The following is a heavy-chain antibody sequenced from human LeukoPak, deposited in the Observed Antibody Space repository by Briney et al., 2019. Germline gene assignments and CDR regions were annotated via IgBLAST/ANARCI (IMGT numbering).Heavy chain of an antibody. D-gene: IGHD3-22*01. CDR1: GGSISSHN. V-gene: IGHV4-59*11. CDR3: ARVDSSGYYTFFDY. J-gene: IGHJ4*02. Sequence: PSETLSLTCTVSGGSISSHNWNWIRQPPGKGLEWIGDIYNSGSPNYNPSLKSRVTISVDTSRNQFSLKLSSVTAADTAVYYCARVDSSGYYTFFDYWGQGTLVTVSS. CDR2: IYNSGSP.